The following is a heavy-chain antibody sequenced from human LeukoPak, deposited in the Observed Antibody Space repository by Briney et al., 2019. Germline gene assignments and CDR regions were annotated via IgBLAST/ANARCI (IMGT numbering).Heavy chain of an antibody. CDR2: IWYDGSNK. J-gene: IGHJ4*02. CDR1: GFTFSSYG. D-gene: IGHD6-13*01. Sequence: GRSLRLSCAASGFTFSSYGMHWVRQAPGKGLEWVAVIWYDGSNKYYADSVKGRFTISRDNSKNTLYLQMNSLRAEDTAVYYCARLYSSSWYGYFDYWGQGTLVTVSS. CDR3: ARLYSSSWYGYFDY. V-gene: IGHV3-33*01.